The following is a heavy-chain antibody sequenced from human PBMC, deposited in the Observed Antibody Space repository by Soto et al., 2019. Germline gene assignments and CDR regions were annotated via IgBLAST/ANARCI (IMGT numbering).Heavy chain of an antibody. CDR3: AAIVVVPAAPMDA. CDR2: MSSSGSTI. CDR1: GFTFSSYD. J-gene: IGHJ6*02. V-gene: IGHV3-48*03. D-gene: IGHD2-2*01. Sequence: GGSLRLSCAASGFTFSSYDMNWVRQPPGKGLECVSYMSSSGSTISYADSVKGRFTVARDNAKSSLYLQMNSLRAEDTAVYYCAAIVVVPAAPMDAWGQGTTVTVSS.